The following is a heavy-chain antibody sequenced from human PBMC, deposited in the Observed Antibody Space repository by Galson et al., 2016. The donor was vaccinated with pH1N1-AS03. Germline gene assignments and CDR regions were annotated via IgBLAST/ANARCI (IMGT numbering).Heavy chain of an antibody. D-gene: IGHD4-17*01. CDR3: PRWSNDYGSY. CDR2: IYPSDSDT. V-gene: IGHV5-51*01. CDR1: GYTFSSYW. Sequence: QSGAEVKKPGESLKISCKGSGYTFSSYWIAWVRQMPGKGMEWMGIIYPSDSDTRYNSSFQGQVTISADTSTSTAYLQWNSLKASDTAIYYCPRWSNDYGSYWGQGTLVTVSS. J-gene: IGHJ4*02.